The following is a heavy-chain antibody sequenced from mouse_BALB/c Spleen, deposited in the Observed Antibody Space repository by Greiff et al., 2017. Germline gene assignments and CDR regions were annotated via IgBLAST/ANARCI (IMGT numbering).Heavy chain of an antibody. CDR3: AREDGNYEDAMDY. D-gene: IGHD2-1*01. CDR1: GYSITSGYY. J-gene: IGHJ4*01. V-gene: IGHV3-6*02. Sequence: EVQLVESGPGLVKPSQSLSLTCSVTGYSITSGYYWNWIRQFPGNKLEWMGYISYDGSNNYNPSLKNRISITRDTSKNQFFLKLNSVTTEDTATYYCAREDGNYEDAMDYWGQGTSVTVSS. CDR2: ISYDGSN.